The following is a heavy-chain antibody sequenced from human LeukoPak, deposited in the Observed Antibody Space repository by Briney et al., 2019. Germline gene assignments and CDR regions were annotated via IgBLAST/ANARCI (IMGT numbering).Heavy chain of an antibody. CDR1: GYTFTGYY. V-gene: IGHV1-2*02. Sequence: ASVKVSCKASGYTFTGYYMHWVRQAPGQGLEWMGWINPNSGGTNYAQKFQGRVTMTRDTSISTAYMELSRLRSDDTAVYYCARDSTPILRFLEWLASFGYWGQGTLVTLSS. J-gene: IGHJ4*02. CDR2: INPNSGGT. CDR3: ARDSTPILRFLEWLASFGY. D-gene: IGHD3-3*01.